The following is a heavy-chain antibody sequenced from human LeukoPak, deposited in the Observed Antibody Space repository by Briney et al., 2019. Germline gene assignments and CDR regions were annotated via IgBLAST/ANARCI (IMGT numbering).Heavy chain of an antibody. CDR3: ARECSSTSCCSGTNSDY. CDR1: GGSISSGGYY. J-gene: IGHJ4*02. D-gene: IGHD2-2*01. CDR2: IYYSGST. V-gene: IGHV4-31*03. Sequence: SETLSLTCTVSGGSISSGGYYWSWIRQHPGKGLEWIGYIYYSGSTYYNPSLKSRVTISVDTSKNQFSLKLSSVTAADTAVYYCARECSSTSCCSGTNSDYWGQGTLVTVSS.